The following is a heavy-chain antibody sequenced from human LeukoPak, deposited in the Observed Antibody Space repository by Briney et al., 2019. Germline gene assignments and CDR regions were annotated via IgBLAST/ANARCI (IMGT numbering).Heavy chain of an antibody. CDR3: AKGPVVVVAAPIDY. CDR1: GFTFSSDA. CDR2: ISGSGGST. J-gene: IGHJ4*02. V-gene: IGHV3-23*01. Sequence: GGSLRLSCAASGFTFSSDAMSWVRQAPGKGLEWVSAISGSGGSTYYADSVKGRFTISRDNSKNTLYLQMNSLRAEDTAVYYCAKGPVVVVAAPIDYWGQGTLVTVSS. D-gene: IGHD2-15*01.